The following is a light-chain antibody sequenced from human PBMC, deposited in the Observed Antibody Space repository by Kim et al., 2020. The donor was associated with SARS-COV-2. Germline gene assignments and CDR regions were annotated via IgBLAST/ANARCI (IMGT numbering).Light chain of an antibody. Sequence: DIVLTQSPGTLSLSPGDRATLSCRASQSVGRSYLAWYQQKPGQAPRLLVYGTSSRATGIPDRFSGSGSATDFTPTISRLEPEDFAVYFCHQYDRSPRTFGQGTKVDIK. V-gene: IGKV3-20*01. CDR1: QSVGRSY. CDR2: GTS. J-gene: IGKJ1*01. CDR3: HQYDRSPRT.